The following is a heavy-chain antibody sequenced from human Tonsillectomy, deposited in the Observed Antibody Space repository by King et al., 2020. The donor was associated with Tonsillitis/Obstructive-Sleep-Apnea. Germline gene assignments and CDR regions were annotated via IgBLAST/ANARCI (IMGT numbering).Heavy chain of an antibody. CDR2: ISGGGGST. D-gene: IGHD3-10*01. Sequence: VQLVESGGGLVQPGGFLRLSGAASGITFSRYAMRWVRQAPGKGLEWGSTISGGGGSTYYADSVKGRVTISRDNSKNTLYLQMNSLRAEDTAVYYCAKAMVQGIIITIFDYWGQGTLVTVSS. V-gene: IGHV3-23*04. J-gene: IGHJ4*02. CDR1: GITFSRYA. CDR3: AKAMVQGIIITIFDY.